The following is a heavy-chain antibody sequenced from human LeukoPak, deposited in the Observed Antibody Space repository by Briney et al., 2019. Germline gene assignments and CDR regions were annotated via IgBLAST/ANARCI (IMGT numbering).Heavy chain of an antibody. CDR3: ARGVDILTGYYLFDY. CDR2: ISSSRSTI. Sequence: GGSLRLSCAASGFTLSSYSMNWVRQAPEKGLEWVSYISSSRSTIYYADSVKGRFTISRDNAKNSLYLQMNSLRAEDTAVYYCARGVDILTGYYLFDYWGQGTLVTVSS. V-gene: IGHV3-48*01. CDR1: GFTLSSYS. J-gene: IGHJ4*02. D-gene: IGHD3-9*01.